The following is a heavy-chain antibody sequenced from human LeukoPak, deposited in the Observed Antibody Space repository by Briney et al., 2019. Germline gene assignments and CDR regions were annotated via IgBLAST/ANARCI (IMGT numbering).Heavy chain of an antibody. CDR3: ARGLGYGDYVVIWVGEPLDY. CDR2: INPNSGGT. CDR1: GYTFTGYY. Sequence: ASVKVSCKASGYTFTGYYMHWVRQAPGQGLEWMGRINPNSGGTNYAQKFQGGVTMTRDTSISTAYMELSRLRSDDTAVYYCARGLGYGDYVVIWVGEPLDYWGQGTLVTVSS. V-gene: IGHV1-2*06. J-gene: IGHJ4*02. D-gene: IGHD4-17*01.